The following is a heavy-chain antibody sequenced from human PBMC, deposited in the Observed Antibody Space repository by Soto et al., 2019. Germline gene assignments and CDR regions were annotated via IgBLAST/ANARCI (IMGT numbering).Heavy chain of an antibody. V-gene: IGHV3-66*04. CDR3: ARQQGRYYFDY. CDR1: GLILSNNY. Sequence: PGGSLRLSCVASGLILSNNYMTWVRQAPGQGLEWVSISYTTITTRYADSVKGRFTISRDNSENTLYLQMNSLRIEDTAVYYCARQQGRYYFDYWGQGTLVTVSS. CDR2: SYTTITT. J-gene: IGHJ4*02.